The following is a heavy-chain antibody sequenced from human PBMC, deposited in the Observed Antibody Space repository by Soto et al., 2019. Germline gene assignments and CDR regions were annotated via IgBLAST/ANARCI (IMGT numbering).Heavy chain of an antibody. CDR3: ATRPPEERYFGVFDF. V-gene: IGHV3-7*02. D-gene: IGHD3-3*01. Sequence: EVHLVESGGGLVQPGGSLRLSCVASGITFSNYWMTWVRQAPGKGLEWVANIKQDGSEMFYVDSVKGRFSISRDNTKNSLYLQMNSLRADDTAVYYCATRPPEERYFGVFDFWGQGTLVTVSS. CDR2: IKQDGSEM. CDR1: GITFSNYW. J-gene: IGHJ4*02.